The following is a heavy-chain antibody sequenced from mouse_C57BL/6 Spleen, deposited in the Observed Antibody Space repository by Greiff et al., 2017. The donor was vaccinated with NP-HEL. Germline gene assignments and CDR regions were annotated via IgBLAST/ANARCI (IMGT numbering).Heavy chain of an antibody. CDR1: GYTFTSYW. CDR2: IDPSDSYT. V-gene: IGHV1-50*01. Sequence: QVQLQQPGAELVKPGASVKLSCKASGYTFTSYWMQWVKQRPGQGLEWIGEIDPSDSYTNYNQKFKGKATLTVDTSSSTAYMQLSSLTSEDSAVYYCARSGSSYGAMDYWGQGTSVTVSS. J-gene: IGHJ4*01. D-gene: IGHD1-1*01. CDR3: ARSGSSYGAMDY.